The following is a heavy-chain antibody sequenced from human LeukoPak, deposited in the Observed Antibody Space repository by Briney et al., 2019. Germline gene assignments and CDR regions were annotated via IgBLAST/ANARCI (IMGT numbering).Heavy chain of an antibody. CDR3: ARGTYYDYVWGSYRYKYMDYYYYYYMDV. CDR1: GGSISSSSYY. Sequence: PSETLSLTCTVSGGSISSSSYYWGWIRQPPWKGLEWIGSIYHSGSTYYNPSLKSRVTIAVETSKNQFSLKLSSVTAADTAVYYCARGTYYDYVWGSYRYKYMDYYYYYYMDVWGKGTTVTVSS. CDR2: IYHSGST. V-gene: IGHV4-39*07. D-gene: IGHD3-16*02. J-gene: IGHJ6*03.